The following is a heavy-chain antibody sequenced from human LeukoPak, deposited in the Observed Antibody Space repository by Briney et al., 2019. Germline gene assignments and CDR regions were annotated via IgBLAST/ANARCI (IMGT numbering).Heavy chain of an antibody. Sequence: PGGSLRLSCAASGFTLSNAWMSWVRQAPGKGLEWIGRIKSKTDGGTTDYSAPVEGRFTISRDESQNTVYLQMNSLKTEDTAVYYCTTCSTTSCYVWGHAFDIWGQGTMVTVSS. CDR1: GFTLSNAW. CDR3: TTCSTTSCYVWGHAFDI. J-gene: IGHJ3*02. CDR2: IKSKTDGGTT. D-gene: IGHD2-2*01. V-gene: IGHV3-15*01.